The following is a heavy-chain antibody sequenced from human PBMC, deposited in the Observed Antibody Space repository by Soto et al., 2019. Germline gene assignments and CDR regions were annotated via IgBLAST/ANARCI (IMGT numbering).Heavy chain of an antibody. V-gene: IGHV3-23*01. J-gene: IGHJ4*02. Sequence: EVQLLESGGGLVQPGGSLRLSCAASGFTFKNYAMTWVRQAPGKGLEWVSLIYGSGGSTDYADSVKGRFTISRDNSKNRLYVQMNSLRDEDTAVYYCARKDVAFDYWGQGIPVTVSS. D-gene: IGHD5-12*01. CDR1: GFTFKNYA. CDR2: IYGSGGST. CDR3: ARKDVAFDY.